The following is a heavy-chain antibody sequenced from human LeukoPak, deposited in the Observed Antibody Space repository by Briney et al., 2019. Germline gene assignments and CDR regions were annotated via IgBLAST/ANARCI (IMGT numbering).Heavy chain of an antibody. V-gene: IGHV4-39*01. Sequence: PSETLSLTCTVSGGSISSSSYYWGWIRQPPGKGLEWIGSIYYSGTTYYNPSLTSRVTISVDTSKNQFSLKLTSVAAADAAVYYCARPLYGSHSYYSYWGQGNLVTVSS. CDR1: GGSISSSSYY. CDR2: IYYSGTT. D-gene: IGHD3-10*01. CDR3: ARPLYGSHSYYSY. J-gene: IGHJ4*02.